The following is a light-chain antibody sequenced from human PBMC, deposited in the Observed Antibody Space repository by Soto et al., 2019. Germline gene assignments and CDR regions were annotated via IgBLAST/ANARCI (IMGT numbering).Light chain of an antibody. Sequence: EIVLTHSPGTLSLSPGERATLSCRASQSVSNNYLAWYQQKPGQAPRLIIYGASNRATGIPDRFSGSGSGTDFPLTISRLEPEDFAVYYCQQYGSSGTFGQGTKVDIK. CDR3: QQYGSSGT. CDR1: QSVSNNY. CDR2: GAS. V-gene: IGKV3-20*01. J-gene: IGKJ1*01.